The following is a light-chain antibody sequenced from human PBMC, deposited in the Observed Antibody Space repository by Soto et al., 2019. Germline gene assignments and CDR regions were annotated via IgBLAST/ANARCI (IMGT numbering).Light chain of an antibody. CDR2: LGS. J-gene: IGKJ2*02. CDR3: MQALQTPST. V-gene: IGKV2-28*01. Sequence: DLVMTQSPLSQPVTPGEPASISCRSSQSLLHSNGYNYLDWYLQKPGQSPQLLIYLGSNRASGVPDRFSGSGSGTDFALKISRVEAEDVGLYYCMQALQTPSTFGQGTKLEIK. CDR1: QSLLHSNGYNY.